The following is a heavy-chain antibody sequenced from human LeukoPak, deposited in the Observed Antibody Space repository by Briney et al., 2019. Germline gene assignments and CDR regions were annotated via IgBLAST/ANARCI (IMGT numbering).Heavy chain of an antibody. Sequence: WSVKVSCKASGGTFSSYAISWVRQAPGQGLEWMGRIIPILGIANYAQKFQGRVTITADKSTSTAYMELSSLRSEDTAVYYCARVPGYGDYVHDYWGQGTLVTVSS. CDR1: GGTFSSYA. V-gene: IGHV1-69*04. CDR2: IIPILGIA. D-gene: IGHD4-17*01. J-gene: IGHJ4*02. CDR3: ARVPGYGDYVHDY.